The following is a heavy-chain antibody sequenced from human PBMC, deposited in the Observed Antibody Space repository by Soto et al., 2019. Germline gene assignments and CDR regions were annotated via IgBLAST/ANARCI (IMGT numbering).Heavy chain of an antibody. CDR3: ARDPRYYDFWSGYYTGYFDY. Sequence: NPGGSLRLSCAASGFTFSSYSMNWVRQAPGKGLEWVSSISSSSSYIYYADSVKGRFTISRDNAKNSLYLQMNSLRAEDTAVYYCARDPRYYDFWSGYYTGYFDYWGQGTLVTVSS. CDR1: GFTFSSYS. CDR2: ISSSSSYI. V-gene: IGHV3-21*01. J-gene: IGHJ4*02. D-gene: IGHD3-3*01.